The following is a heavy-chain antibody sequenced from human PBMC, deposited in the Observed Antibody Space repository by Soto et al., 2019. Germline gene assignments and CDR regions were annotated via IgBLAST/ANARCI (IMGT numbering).Heavy chain of an antibody. Sequence: QVQLQESGPGLVKPSQTLSLTCTVSGGSISSGGYYWSWIRQHPGKGLEWIGYIYYSGSTYYNPSLKRRVTISVDTSKNQFSLKLSSVTAADTAVYYCAREGERQLWPLFDYWGQGTLVTVSS. D-gene: IGHD5-18*01. CDR1: GGSISSGGYY. V-gene: IGHV4-31*03. CDR2: IYYSGST. CDR3: AREGERQLWPLFDY. J-gene: IGHJ4*02.